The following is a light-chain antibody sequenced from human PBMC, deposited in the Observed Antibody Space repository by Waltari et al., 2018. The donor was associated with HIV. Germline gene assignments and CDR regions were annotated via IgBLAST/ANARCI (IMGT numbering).Light chain of an antibody. CDR3: QVWDRGYKEEV. V-gene: IGLV3-21*03. J-gene: IGLJ2*01. CDR2: DDV. Sequence: SYVLTQAPSVSVAPGKTATLSCGNIGGNSVLWYRQKPGRDPLLVVVDDVDRSSASPARCSGARAGGRATLTISGVEAWDEADYYCQVWDRGYKEEVFGGGT. CDR1: NIGGNS.